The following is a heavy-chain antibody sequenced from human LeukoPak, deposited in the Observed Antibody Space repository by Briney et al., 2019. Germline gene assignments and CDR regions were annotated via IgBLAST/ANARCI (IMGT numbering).Heavy chain of an antibody. CDR3: ARDRRCSGGSCYFFDY. Sequence: SETLSLTCTVSGGSISSYYWSWIRQPPGKGLEWIGYIYYSGSTNYNPSLKSRVTISVDTSKNQFSLKLSSVTAADTAVYYCARDRRCSGGSCYFFDYWGQGTLVTVSS. CDR1: GGSISSYY. V-gene: IGHV4-59*12. J-gene: IGHJ4*02. D-gene: IGHD2-15*01. CDR2: IYYSGST.